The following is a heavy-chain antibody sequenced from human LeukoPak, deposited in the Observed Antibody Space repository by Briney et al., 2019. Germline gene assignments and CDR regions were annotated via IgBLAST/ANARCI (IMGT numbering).Heavy chain of an antibody. D-gene: IGHD3-22*01. J-gene: IGHJ4*02. CDR2: INSDGSST. CDR3: ARGRPDYYDSSGYYSLYYFEY. V-gene: IGHV3-74*01. Sequence: PGGSLRLSCAASGITFSTYWMHWVRQAPGKGLVWVSRINSDGSSTSYADSVKGRFTISRDNAKNTLYLQMNSLRAEDTAVYYCARGRPDYYDSSGYYSLYYFEYWGQGTLVTVSS. CDR1: GITFSTYW.